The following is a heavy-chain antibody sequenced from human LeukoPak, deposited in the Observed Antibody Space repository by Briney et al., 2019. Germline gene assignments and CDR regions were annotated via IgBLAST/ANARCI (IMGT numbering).Heavy chain of an antibody. CDR1: GFTFSDYY. D-gene: IGHD3-3*01. V-gene: IGHV3-11*04. Sequence: GGSLRLSCAASGFTFSDYYMSWIRQAPGKGLEWVSYISSSGSTIYYPDSVKGRFTISRDNAKNSLYLQMNSLRAEDTAVYYCARPLRESGYFYFDYWGQGTLVTVSS. CDR2: ISSSGSTI. J-gene: IGHJ4*02. CDR3: ARPLRESGYFYFDY.